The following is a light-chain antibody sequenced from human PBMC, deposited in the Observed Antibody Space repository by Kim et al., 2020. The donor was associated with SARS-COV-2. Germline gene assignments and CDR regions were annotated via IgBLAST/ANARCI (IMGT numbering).Light chain of an antibody. V-gene: IGKV1-16*02. CDR1: QAISNY. Sequence: ASVGASVTITCRASQAISNYLAWFQQKPGEAPKSLIYSASSLQGGVPSKFSGSGSGTDFTLTISSLQPEDFATYYCQQYKTYPQTFGQGTRLEIK. CDR2: SAS. J-gene: IGKJ5*01. CDR3: QQYKTYPQT.